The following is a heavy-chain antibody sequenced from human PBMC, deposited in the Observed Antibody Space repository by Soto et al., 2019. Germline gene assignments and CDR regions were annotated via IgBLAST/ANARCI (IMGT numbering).Heavy chain of an antibody. D-gene: IGHD3-3*01. CDR1: VYSVTSYW. V-gene: IGHV5-51*01. CDR2: IYPGDSDT. CDR3: ARVLLADDAFDI. Sequence: PGGALKSSCEGSVYSVTSYWTSWLREMPGKGLEWMGIIYPGDSDTRYSPSFQGQVTISADKSISTAYLQCSSLKASDTAMYSCARVLLADDAFDIRGQGAMVPVSS. J-gene: IGHJ3*02.